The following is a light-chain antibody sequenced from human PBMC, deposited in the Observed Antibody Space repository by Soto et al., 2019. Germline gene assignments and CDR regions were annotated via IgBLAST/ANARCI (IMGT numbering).Light chain of an antibody. J-gene: IGKJ5*01. Sequence: IVMTHSPATLSVSPGERATLSCRASQNVLSNLAWYQQKPGQAPRLLIYGASTRATGLPARFSGSGSGTQFTLTISSLQSEDFAVYYCQQYNNWPITFGQGTRLEIK. CDR1: QNVLSN. CDR3: QQYNNWPIT. V-gene: IGKV3-15*01. CDR2: GAS.